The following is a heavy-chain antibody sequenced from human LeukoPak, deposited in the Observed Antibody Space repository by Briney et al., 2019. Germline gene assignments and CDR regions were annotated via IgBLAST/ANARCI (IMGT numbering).Heavy chain of an antibody. V-gene: IGHV3-21*01. Sequence: GGSLRLSCAASGLSLTSYSMNWVRQTPGKGLEWVSSISSGASYIYYADSVKGRFTISKDNAKNSLYLHMNSLRAEDTAVYYRARDPGSSSTNWYFDLWGRGTLVTVSS. J-gene: IGHJ2*01. CDR2: ISSGASYI. CDR1: GLSLTSYS. CDR3: ARDPGSSSTNWYFDL. D-gene: IGHD6-13*01.